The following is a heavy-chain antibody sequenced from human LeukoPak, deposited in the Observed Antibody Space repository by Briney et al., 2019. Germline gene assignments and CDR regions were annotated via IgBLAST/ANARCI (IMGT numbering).Heavy chain of an antibody. D-gene: IGHD6-6*01. CDR3: AKASIPYSSSSYDY. CDR1: GYSISSGY. V-gene: IGHV3-23*01. CDR2: ISGSGGST. Sequence: ETLSLTCTVSGYSISSGYFWGWIRQPPGKGLEWVSAISGSGGSTYYADSVKGRFTISRDNSKNTLYLQMNSLRAEDTAVYYCAKASIPYSSSSYDYWGQGTLVTVSS. J-gene: IGHJ4*02.